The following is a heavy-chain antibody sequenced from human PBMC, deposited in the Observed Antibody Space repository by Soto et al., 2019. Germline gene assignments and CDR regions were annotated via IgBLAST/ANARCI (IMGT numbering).Heavy chain of an antibody. CDR1: GGSFSDYY. V-gene: IGHV4-34*01. D-gene: IGHD3-10*01. CDR2: INHSGST. CDR3: AREVPCRYFDL. J-gene: IGHJ2*01. Sequence: QVRLQQWGAGLLKPSETLPLTCAVYGGSFSDYYWSWIRQPPGKGLEWIGEINHSGSTNYNPSLKSRVNISVDTSKNQFSLKLNSVTAADTAVYHCAREVPCRYFDLWGRGTPVTVSS.